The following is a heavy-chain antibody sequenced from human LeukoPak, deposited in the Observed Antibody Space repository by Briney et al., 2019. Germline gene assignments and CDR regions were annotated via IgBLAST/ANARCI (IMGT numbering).Heavy chain of an antibody. CDR1: EFDFFSYG. J-gene: IGHJ5*01. CDR3: ARELPREVTLDS. D-gene: IGHD2-21*02. Sequence: GGSLRLSCVASEFDFFSYGMQWVRQAPGKGPVWVSRIFTDGSTTSYADSVKGRFTISRDNAKNTLYLEMKSLRVEDTAVYYCARELPREVTLDSWGQGTLVTVSP. CDR2: IFTDGSTT. V-gene: IGHV3-74*01.